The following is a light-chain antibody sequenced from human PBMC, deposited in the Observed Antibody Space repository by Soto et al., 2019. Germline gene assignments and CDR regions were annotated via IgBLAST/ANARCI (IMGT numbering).Light chain of an antibody. CDR1: QSVSSSY. J-gene: IGKJ1*01. CDR3: QQYGSSPPWT. Sequence: EIVLTQSPATLSLSPGERATLSCRASQSVSSSYLAWYQQKPVQAPRLLIYVASSRATGIPDRFSGSGSGTDFTLTISRLEPEDFAVYYCQQYGSSPPWTFGQGTKVEIK. CDR2: VAS. V-gene: IGKV3-20*01.